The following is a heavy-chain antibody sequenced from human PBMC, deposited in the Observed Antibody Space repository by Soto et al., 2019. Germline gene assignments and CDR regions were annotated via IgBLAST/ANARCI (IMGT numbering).Heavy chain of an antibody. CDR2: IYYSGST. CDR1: NGPISSSGYY. D-gene: IGHD6-6*01. CDR3: AGGSSKSWFDP. V-gene: IGHV4-31*03. Sequence: QVQLQESGPGLAKPSRTLSLTCNASNGPISSSGYYWGWIRQHPGQGLEWIGYIYYSGSTYYNPSLKSRVTISVDTSKNQFSLKLGSVTAADTAMYYCAGGSSKSWFDPWGQGTLVTVSS. J-gene: IGHJ5*02.